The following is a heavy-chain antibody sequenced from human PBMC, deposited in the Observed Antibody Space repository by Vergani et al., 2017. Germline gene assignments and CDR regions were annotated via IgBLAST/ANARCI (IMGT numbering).Heavy chain of an antibody. Sequence: EVQLVESGGGLVKPGGSLRLSCAASGFTFSSYSMNWVRQAPGKGLEWVSSISSSSSYIYYADSVKGRFTISRDNAKNSLYLQMNSLRAEDTAVYYCAGGIGASSSWYGGADYYYYYYMDVWGKGTTVTVSS. D-gene: IGHD6-13*01. CDR2: ISSSSSYI. V-gene: IGHV3-21*01. CDR1: GFTFSSYS. CDR3: AGGIGASSSWYGGADYYYYYYMDV. J-gene: IGHJ6*03.